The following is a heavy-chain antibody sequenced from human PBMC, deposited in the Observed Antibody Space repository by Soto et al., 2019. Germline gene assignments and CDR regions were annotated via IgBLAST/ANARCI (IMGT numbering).Heavy chain of an antibody. CDR3: ARDSVGSLTYYYYGMDV. D-gene: IGHD2-15*01. CDR2: ISAYNGNT. J-gene: IGHJ6*02. Sequence: GASVKVSCKASGYTFTSYGISWVRQAPGQGLEWMGWISAYNGNTNYAQKLQGRVTMTTDTSTSTAYMELRSLRSDDTAVYYCARDSVGSLTYYYYGMDVWGQGTTVTVSS. CDR1: GYTFTSYG. V-gene: IGHV1-18*01.